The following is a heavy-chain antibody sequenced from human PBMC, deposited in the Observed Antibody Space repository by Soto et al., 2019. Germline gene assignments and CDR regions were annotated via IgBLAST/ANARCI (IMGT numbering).Heavy chain of an antibody. D-gene: IGHD3-22*01. V-gene: IGHV1-69*01. J-gene: IGHJ3*02. CDR2: IIPIFGTA. CDR3: AKGDYYDSSGYYYVWSDAFDI. CDR1: GGTFSSYA. Sequence: QVQLVQSGDEVKKPGSSVKVSCKASGGTFSSYAISWVRQAPEQGLEWMGGIIPIFGTANYAQKFQGKVTITADESTSTAYMELSSLRFEDTAVYYCAKGDYYDSSGYYYVWSDAFDIWGQGAMVTVSS.